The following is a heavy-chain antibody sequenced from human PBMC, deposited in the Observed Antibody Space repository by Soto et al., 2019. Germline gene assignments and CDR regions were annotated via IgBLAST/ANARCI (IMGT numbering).Heavy chain of an antibody. CDR2: IDHSGYT. CDR1: GGSFSGYY. Sequence: PSETLSLTCAVYGGSFSGYYWNWIRQPPGKGLEWIGEIDHSGYTNYNPSLKSRVTISVDTSKNQFPLRLTSVTAADTAVYYCARVRDWFDPWGQGTLVTSPQ. V-gene: IGHV4-34*01. CDR3: ARVRDWFDP. J-gene: IGHJ5*02. D-gene: IGHD3-3*01.